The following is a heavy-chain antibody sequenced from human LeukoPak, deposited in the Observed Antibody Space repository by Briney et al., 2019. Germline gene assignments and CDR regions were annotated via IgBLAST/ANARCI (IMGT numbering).Heavy chain of an antibody. V-gene: IGHV3-15*01. Sequence: GGSLRLSCAASGFTFNGAWMSWVRQAPGKGLEWIGRIKDKAYGGTTDYAAPVKGRFTISRDDSINTLYLQMSSLTTEDTAVYYRATDPPSYWGQGTLVTVSS. CDR2: IKDKAYGGTT. CDR3: ATDPPSY. CDR1: GFTFNGAW. J-gene: IGHJ4*02.